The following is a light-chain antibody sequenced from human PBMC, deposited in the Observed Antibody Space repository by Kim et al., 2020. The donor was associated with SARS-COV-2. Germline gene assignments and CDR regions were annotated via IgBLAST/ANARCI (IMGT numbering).Light chain of an antibody. V-gene: IGKV1-5*03. CDR2: QAS. Sequence: DIQMTQSPSMLSASVGDRVTITCRASQSTGNWVAWYQQKSGQAPRLLIYQASTLQTGVPSRFSGSGFGTEFTLTISSLQPDDFATYFCQQYSSSSTFGRGTKVDIK. CDR1: QSTGNW. CDR3: QQYSSSST. J-gene: IGKJ1*01.